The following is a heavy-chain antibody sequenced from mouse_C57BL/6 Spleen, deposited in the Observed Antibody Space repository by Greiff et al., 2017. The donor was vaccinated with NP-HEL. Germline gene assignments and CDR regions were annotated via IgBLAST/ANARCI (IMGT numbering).Heavy chain of an antibody. CDR3: ARIGSTGAYFDY. D-gene: IGHD4-1*02. CDR1: GYTFTSYW. CDR2: IDPSDSET. V-gene: IGHV1-52*01. Sequence: VQLQQPGAELVRPGSSVKLSCKASGYTFTSYWMHRVKQRPIQGLEWIGNIDPSDSETHYNQKFKDKATLTVDKSSSTAYMQLSSLTSEDSAVYYCARIGSTGAYFDYWGQGTTLTVSS. J-gene: IGHJ2*01.